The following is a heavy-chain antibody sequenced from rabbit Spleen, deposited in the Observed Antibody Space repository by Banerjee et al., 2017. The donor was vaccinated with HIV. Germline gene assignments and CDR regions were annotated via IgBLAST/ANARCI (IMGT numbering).Heavy chain of an antibody. CDR1: GLDFSRSYW. J-gene: IGHJ4*01. Sequence: QEQLEESGGDLVKPGASLTLTCKASGLDFSRSYWICWVRQAPGKGLEWIACIDVTKSGSSYYANWAKGRLTISKTSSTTVTLQMTSLTAADTATYFCARDAAGREDFNLWGPGTLVTVS. D-gene: IGHD4-2*01. CDR2: IDVTKSGSS. CDR3: ARDAAGREDFNL. V-gene: IGHV1S45*01.